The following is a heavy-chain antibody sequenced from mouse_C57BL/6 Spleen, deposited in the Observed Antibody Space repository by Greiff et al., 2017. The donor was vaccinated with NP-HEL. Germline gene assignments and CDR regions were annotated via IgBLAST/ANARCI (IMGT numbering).Heavy chain of an antibody. V-gene: IGHV5-9*01. CDR3: ARHYYGSSPYYYAMDY. D-gene: IGHD1-1*01. CDR2: ISGGGGNT. CDR1: GFTFSSYT. J-gene: IGHJ4*01. Sequence: EVQGVESGGGLVKPGGSLKLSCAASGFTFSSYTMSWVRQTPEKRLEWVATISGGGGNTYYPDSVKGRFTISRDNAKNTLYLQMSSLRSEDTALYYCARHYYGSSPYYYAMDYWGQGTSVTVSS.